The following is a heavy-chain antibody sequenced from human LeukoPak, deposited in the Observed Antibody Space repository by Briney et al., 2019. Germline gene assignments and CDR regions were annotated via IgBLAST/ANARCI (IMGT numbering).Heavy chain of an antibody. V-gene: IGHV1-69*13. Sequence: VKGSCKASGGTFSSYAISWVRQAPGQGLEWMGGIIPIFGTANYAQKFQGRVTITADESTSTASMELSSLRSEDTAVYYCARFSRGIAVAGPWDFDYWRQGPLVIVSS. CDR2: IIPIFGTA. J-gene: IGHJ4*02. D-gene: IGHD6-19*01. CDR1: GGTFSSYA. CDR3: ARFSRGIAVAGPWDFDY.